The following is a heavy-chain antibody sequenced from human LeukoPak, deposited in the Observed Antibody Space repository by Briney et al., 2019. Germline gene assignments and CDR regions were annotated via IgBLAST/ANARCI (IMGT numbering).Heavy chain of an antibody. V-gene: IGHV3-23*01. Sequence: GGSLRLSCAASGLTFSDYAMSWVRQAPGQGLEWVSGISGSAQRTYYADSVKGRFTISRDNFKRTLYLEMNSLRAEDTAVYYCAKRYIANTGPIDYWGQGTLVTVSS. CDR3: AKRYIANTGPIDY. CDR2: ISGSAQRT. J-gene: IGHJ4*02. D-gene: IGHD1-1*01. CDR1: GLTFSDYA.